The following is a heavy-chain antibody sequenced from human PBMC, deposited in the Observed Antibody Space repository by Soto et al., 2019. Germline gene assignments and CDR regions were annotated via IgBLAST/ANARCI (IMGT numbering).Heavy chain of an antibody. Sequence: SVKVSCKASGGTFSSYAISWVRQAPGQGLEWMGGIIPIFGTANYAQKFQGRVTITADESTSTAYMELSSLRSEDTAVYYCARVRGDYYDSRSKNWFDPWGQGALVTVSS. D-gene: IGHD3-22*01. V-gene: IGHV1-69*13. CDR2: IIPIFGTA. J-gene: IGHJ5*02. CDR1: GGTFSSYA. CDR3: ARVRGDYYDSRSKNWFDP.